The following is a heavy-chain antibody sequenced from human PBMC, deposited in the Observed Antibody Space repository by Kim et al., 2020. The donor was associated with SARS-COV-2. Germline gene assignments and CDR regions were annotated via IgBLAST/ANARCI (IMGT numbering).Heavy chain of an antibody. V-gene: IGHV4-4*02. CDR1: GFSITNSQW. J-gene: IGHJ4*02. Sequence: SETLSLICAVSGFSITNSQWWSWVRQSPEKGLEWIGKISHGAATNYNPSLESRVTISGDTSNNQFSLKLISVTAADTAVYYCASSDYDSSSFDNWGQGTLVTVSS. CDR3: ASSDYDSSSFDN. D-gene: IGHD3-22*01. CDR2: ISHGAAT.